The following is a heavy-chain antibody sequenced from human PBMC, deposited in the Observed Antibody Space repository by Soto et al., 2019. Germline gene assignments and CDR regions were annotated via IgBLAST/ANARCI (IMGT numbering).Heavy chain of an antibody. D-gene: IGHD4-17*01. CDR1: GGSISSGGYY. CDR3: ARDNYGDYDWFDP. V-gene: IGHV4-31*03. Sequence: QVQLQESGPGLVKPSQTLSLTCTVSGGSISSGGYYWSWIRQHPGKGLEWIGYIYYSGSTYYNPSIMSRVTISVDTSKNQFSLKLSSVTAADTAVYYCARDNYGDYDWFDPWGQGTLVTVSS. J-gene: IGHJ5*02. CDR2: IYYSGST.